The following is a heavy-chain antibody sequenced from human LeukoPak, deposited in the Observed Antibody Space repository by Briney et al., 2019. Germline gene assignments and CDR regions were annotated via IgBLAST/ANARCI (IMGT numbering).Heavy chain of an antibody. Sequence: GESLKISCKGLGYSFSSYWNAWVRQRPGKGLEGMGIIYPGGSETRYDPSFQGQVTISADMSTSAAYLQWSSLRASDTAMYYCARASRDGYNQNFDHWGQGTLVTVSS. V-gene: IGHV5-51*01. J-gene: IGHJ4*02. CDR1: GYSFSSYW. CDR3: ARASRDGYNQNFDH. D-gene: IGHD5-24*01. CDR2: IYPGGSET.